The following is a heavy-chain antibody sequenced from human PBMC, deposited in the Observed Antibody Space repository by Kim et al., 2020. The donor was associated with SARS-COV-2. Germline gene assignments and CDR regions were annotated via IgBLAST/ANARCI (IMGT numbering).Heavy chain of an antibody. CDR2: IYYSGST. D-gene: IGHD3-3*01. CDR3: ARASRSTIFGVVTVPGAFDI. J-gene: IGHJ3*02. Sequence: SETLSLTCTVSGGSISSYYWSWIRQPPGKGLEWIGYIYYSGSTNYNPSLKSRVTISVDTSKNQFPLKLSSVTAADTAVYYCARASRSTIFGVVTVPGAFDIWGQGTMVTVSS. CDR1: GGSISSYY. V-gene: IGHV4-59*01.